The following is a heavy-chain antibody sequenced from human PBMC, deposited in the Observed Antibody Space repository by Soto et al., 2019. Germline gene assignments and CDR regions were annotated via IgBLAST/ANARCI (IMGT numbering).Heavy chain of an antibody. D-gene: IGHD6-6*01. CDR3: ASSTIEYSSASYDY. V-gene: IGHV1-18*01. CDR2: ISAYNGNT. J-gene: IGHJ4*02. Sequence: ASVKVSCKASGYTFTSYGISWVRQAPGQGLEWMGWISAYNGNTNYAQKLQGRVTMTTDTSTSTAYMELRSLRSDETAVYYCASSTIEYSSASYDYWGQGTLVTVSS. CDR1: GYTFTSYG.